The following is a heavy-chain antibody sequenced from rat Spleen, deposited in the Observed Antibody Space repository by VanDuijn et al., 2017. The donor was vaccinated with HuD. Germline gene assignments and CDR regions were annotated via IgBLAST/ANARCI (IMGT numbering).Heavy chain of an antibody. V-gene: IGHV5S23*01. D-gene: IGHD1-5*01. J-gene: IGHJ1*01. CDR1: GFTFSTFA. CDR2: ITSVGTNT. CDR3: TRHPRYNNAHYWYFDF. Sequence: EVQLVESGGGLVQPGGSLKLSCTASGFTFSTFAMAWVRQAPKRGLEWVATITSVGTNTYYPDSVKGRFTISRDNAQSTLYLQMDSLRSEDTATYYCTRHPRYNNAHYWYFDFWGPGTMVTVSS.